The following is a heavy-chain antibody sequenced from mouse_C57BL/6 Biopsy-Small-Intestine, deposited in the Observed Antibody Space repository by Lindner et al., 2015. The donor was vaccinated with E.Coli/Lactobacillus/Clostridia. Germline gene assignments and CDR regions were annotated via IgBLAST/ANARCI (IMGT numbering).Heavy chain of an antibody. D-gene: IGHD2-3*01. Sequence: EVQLQESGPGLVKPSQSLSLTCSVTGYSITSGYYWNWIRQFPGNKLEWMGYISYDGSNNYNPSLKNRISITRDTSKNQLFLKLNSVTTEDTATYYCARDRWPMDYWGQGTSVTVSS. CDR1: GYSITSGYY. V-gene: IGHV3-6*01. CDR3: ARDRWPMDY. CDR2: ISYDGSN. J-gene: IGHJ4*01.